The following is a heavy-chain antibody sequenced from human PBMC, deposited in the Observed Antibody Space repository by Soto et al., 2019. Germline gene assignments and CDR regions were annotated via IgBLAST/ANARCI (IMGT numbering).Heavy chain of an antibody. CDR2: MNPNSGNT. CDR3: ARADRGLRYFDWLLPPYYYYYMDV. D-gene: IGHD3-9*01. Sequence: ASVKVSCKASGYTFTSYDINWVRQATGQGLEWMGWMNPNSGNTGYAQKFQGRVTMTRNTSISTAYMELSSLRSEDTAVYYCARADRGLRYFDWLLPPYYYYYMDVWGKGTTVTVSS. J-gene: IGHJ6*03. CDR1: GYTFTSYD. V-gene: IGHV1-8*01.